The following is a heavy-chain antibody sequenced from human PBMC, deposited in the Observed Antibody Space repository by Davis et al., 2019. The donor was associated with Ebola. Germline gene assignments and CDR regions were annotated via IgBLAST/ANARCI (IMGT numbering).Heavy chain of an antibody. Sequence: PSETLSLTCTAPGGSISGYYWNWIRQPPEKGLEWIGHIYYTGRTHYNPSLRSRVTISVDKSKNQFSLKLSSVTAADTAVYYCARSGARYGANAFDIWGQGTMVPVSS. CDR2: IYYTGRT. CDR1: GGSISGYY. CDR3: ARSGARYGANAFDI. V-gene: IGHV4-59*01. D-gene: IGHD1-1*01. J-gene: IGHJ3*02.